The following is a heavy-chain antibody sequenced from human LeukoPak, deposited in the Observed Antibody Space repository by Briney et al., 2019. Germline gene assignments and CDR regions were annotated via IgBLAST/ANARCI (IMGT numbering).Heavy chain of an antibody. Sequence: GGSLRLSCAASGFTFSSYAFNWVRQAPGKGLEWVSYISHRGTIYYADSVKGRFTISRDNAKNSLYLQMNSLRAEDTAVYYCARGVSRAFDYWGQGTLITVSS. CDR1: GFTFSSYA. V-gene: IGHV3-48*03. CDR3: ARGVSRAFDY. J-gene: IGHJ4*02. CDR2: ISHRGTI.